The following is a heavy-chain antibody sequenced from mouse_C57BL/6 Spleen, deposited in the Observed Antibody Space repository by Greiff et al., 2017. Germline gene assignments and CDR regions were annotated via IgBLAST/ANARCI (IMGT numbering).Heavy chain of an antibody. Sequence: VKLVESGAELVRPGASVTLSCKASGYTFTDYEMHWVKQTPVHGLEWIGAIDPETGGTAYNQKFKGKAILTADKSSSTAYMELRSLTSEDSAVYYCTRLLLYAMDYWGQGTSVTVSS. J-gene: IGHJ4*01. CDR3: TRLLLYAMDY. CDR1: GYTFTDYE. D-gene: IGHD2-1*01. V-gene: IGHV1-15*01. CDR2: IDPETGGT.